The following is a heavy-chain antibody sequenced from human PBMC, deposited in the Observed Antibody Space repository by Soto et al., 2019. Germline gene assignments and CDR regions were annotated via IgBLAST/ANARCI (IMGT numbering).Heavy chain of an antibody. J-gene: IGHJ6*02. CDR1: GYRFTTYG. D-gene: IGHD7-27*01. Sequence: QVQQLQSGAEVKKPGASVKVSCKASGYRFTTYGITWVRLAPGQGLEWLGGISTYNGNTDYAQNLQDRVTMTTETCTSTAYMEVTSLTSDDTAVYYCARGLGTNGLDVWGQGTTVTVSS. CDR3: ARGLGTNGLDV. V-gene: IGHV1-18*04. CDR2: ISTYNGNT.